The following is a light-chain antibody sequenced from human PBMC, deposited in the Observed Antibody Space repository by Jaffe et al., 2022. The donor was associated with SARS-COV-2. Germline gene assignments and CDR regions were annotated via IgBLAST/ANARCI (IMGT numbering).Light chain of an antibody. J-gene: IGLJ2*01. Sequence: QSALTQPASESGSPGQSITISCTGTSRDIGASSYVSWYQHHPGKAPKLLIYEVNYRPSGVSSRFSGSKSGDSASLTISGLQAEDEADYYCSSFSMDNNLIFGGGTKVTVL. CDR1: SRDIGASSY. CDR3: SSFSMDNNLI. CDR2: EVN. V-gene: IGLV2-14*01.